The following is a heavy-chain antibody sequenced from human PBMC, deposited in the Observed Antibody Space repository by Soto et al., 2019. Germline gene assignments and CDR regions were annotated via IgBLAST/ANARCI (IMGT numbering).Heavy chain of an antibody. CDR1: GYTFTSYA. D-gene: IGHD6-19*01. Sequence: ASVKVSCKASGYTFTSYAMHWVRQAPGQRLEWMGWINAGNGNTKYSQKFLGRVTITRDTSASTAYMELSSLRSEDTAVYYCARGVAGPLHWFDPWGQGTLVTAPQ. V-gene: IGHV1-3*01. CDR2: INAGNGNT. J-gene: IGHJ5*02. CDR3: ARGVAGPLHWFDP.